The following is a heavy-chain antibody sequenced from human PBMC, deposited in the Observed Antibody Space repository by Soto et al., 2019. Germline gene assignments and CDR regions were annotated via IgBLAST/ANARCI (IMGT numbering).Heavy chain of an antibody. CDR1: GYSFTSYW. Sequence: PGESLKISCKGSGYSFTSYWIGWVRQMPGKGLEWMGIIYPGDSDTRYSPSFQGQVTISADKSISTAYLQWSSLKASDTAMYYCARRSLGYYYDSRCYYGMDVWGQGTTVTVSS. CDR3: ARRSLGYYYDSRCYYGMDV. V-gene: IGHV5-51*01. J-gene: IGHJ6*02. D-gene: IGHD3-22*01. CDR2: IYPGDSDT.